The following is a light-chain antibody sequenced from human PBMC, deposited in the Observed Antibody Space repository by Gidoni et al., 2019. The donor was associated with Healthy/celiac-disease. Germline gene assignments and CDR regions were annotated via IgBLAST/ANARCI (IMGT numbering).Light chain of an antibody. Sequence: QSVLTQPPSASETPGQRVTIACSGSSSNIGSNYVYRYQQLPGTAPNLLIYGNNQRPSGVPDRFSGSKSDASSSLAISGLRSEDEADYYCAAWDDRLSGVVFGGGTKLTVL. CDR1: SSNIGSNY. CDR3: AAWDDRLSGVV. J-gene: IGLJ2*01. CDR2: GNN. V-gene: IGLV1-47*01.